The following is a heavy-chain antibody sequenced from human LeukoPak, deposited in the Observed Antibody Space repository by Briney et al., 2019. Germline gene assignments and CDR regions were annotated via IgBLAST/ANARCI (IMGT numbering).Heavy chain of an antibody. J-gene: IGHJ4*02. D-gene: IGHD3-9*01. CDR1: GFTFGDYS. Sequence: GGSLRLSCAASGFTFGDYSMSWIRQAPGKGLEWVSYIISSRSSTNYADSVKGRFTISRDNAKNSLSLQMNRLIADDTGVYYCARRSGILTGYNEFYFDLWGQGTLVTVSS. CDR2: IISSRSST. CDR3: ARRSGILTGYNEFYFDL. V-gene: IGHV3-11*03.